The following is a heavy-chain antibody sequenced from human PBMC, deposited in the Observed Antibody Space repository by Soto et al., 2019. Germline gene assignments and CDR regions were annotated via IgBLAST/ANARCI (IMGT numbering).Heavy chain of an antibody. J-gene: IGHJ3*02. V-gene: IGHV3-30*18. CDR2: ISYDGSNK. D-gene: IGHD6-6*01. CDR3: AKETPTRPRRDDAFDI. CDR1: GFTFSSYG. Sequence: QVQLVESGGGVVQPGRSLRLSCAASGFTFSSYGMHWVRQAPGKGLEWVAVISYDGSNKYYADSVKGRFTISRDNSKNTLYLQMNSLGAEDTAVYYCAKETPTRPRRDDAFDIWGQGTMVTVSS.